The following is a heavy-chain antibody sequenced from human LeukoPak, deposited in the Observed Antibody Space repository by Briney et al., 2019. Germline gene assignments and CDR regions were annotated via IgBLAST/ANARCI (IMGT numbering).Heavy chain of an antibody. D-gene: IGHD2-2*01. CDR3: ARDLKHIVVVPAAIGFDY. Sequence: GRSRRLSCAASGFTFSGYAMHWVRQAPGKGLEWVAVISYDGSNKYYADSVKGRFTISRDNSKNTLYLQMNSLRAEDTAVYYCARDLKHIVVVPAAIGFDYWGQGTLVTVSS. CDR2: ISYDGSNK. J-gene: IGHJ4*02. CDR1: GFTFSGYA. V-gene: IGHV3-30*04.